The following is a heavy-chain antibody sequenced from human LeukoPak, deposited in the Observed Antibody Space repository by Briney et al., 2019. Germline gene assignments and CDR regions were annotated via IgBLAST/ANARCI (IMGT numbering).Heavy chain of an antibody. J-gene: IGHJ1*01. Sequence: GGSLRLSCAVSGFTFSNAWMSWVRQAPGKGLEWVSAISGSGGSTYYADSVKGRFTVSRDNSENTLFLQMNSLRAEDTAIYYCAKDTDVVVPEYFQYWGQGTLVTVSS. V-gene: IGHV3-23*01. CDR2: ISGSGGST. CDR3: AKDTDVVVPEYFQY. CDR1: GFTFSNAW. D-gene: IGHD2-15*01.